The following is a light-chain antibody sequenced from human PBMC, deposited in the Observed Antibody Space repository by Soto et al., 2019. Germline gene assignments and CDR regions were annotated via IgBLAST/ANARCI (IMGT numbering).Light chain of an antibody. CDR2: GAF. J-gene: IGKJ4*01. V-gene: IGKV3-20*01. CDR1: PSVTNF. CDR3: QQYGSSLGVT. Sequence: EIVLTQSPATLSLSPGERATLSCRSSPSVTNFLAWYQQKPGQAPRLLIDGAFNRATGIPARFSGSGSGTDFTLTISSLEPEDFAVYYCQQYGSSLGVTFGGGTKV.